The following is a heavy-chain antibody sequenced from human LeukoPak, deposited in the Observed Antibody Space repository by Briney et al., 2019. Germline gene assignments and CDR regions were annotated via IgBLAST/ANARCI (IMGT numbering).Heavy chain of an antibody. CDR2: ISAYNGNT. J-gene: IGHJ2*01. CDR3: ARITMVRGVIFDWYFDL. Sequence: ASVKVSGKASGYTSTSYGILWVRQAPGQGLEWMGWISAYNGNTKYAQNLQGRVTMTTDTSTSIAHMELRSLRSDDTAVYYCARITMVRGVIFDWYFDLWGRGTLVTVSS. CDR1: GYTSTSYG. D-gene: IGHD3-10*01. V-gene: IGHV1-18*01.